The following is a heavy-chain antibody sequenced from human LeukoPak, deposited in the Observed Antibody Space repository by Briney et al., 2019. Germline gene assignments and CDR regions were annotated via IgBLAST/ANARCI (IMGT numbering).Heavy chain of an antibody. V-gene: IGHV4-34*01. Sequence: SETLSLTCAVYGGSFSGYYWSWIRQPPGKGLEWIGEINHSGSTNYNPSLKSRVTISVDTSKNQFSLKLSSVTAADTAVYYCARDGGRVLGGYYYYMDVWGKGTTVTVSS. J-gene: IGHJ6*03. CDR3: ARDGGRVLGGYYYYMDV. D-gene: IGHD2-8*02. CDR1: GGSFSGYY. CDR2: INHSGST.